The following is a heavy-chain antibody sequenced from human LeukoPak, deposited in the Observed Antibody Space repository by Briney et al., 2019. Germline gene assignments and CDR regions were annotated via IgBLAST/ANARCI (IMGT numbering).Heavy chain of an antibody. CDR2: IYYSGST. CDR1: GGSISSYY. CDR3: ARNYYGSGSYRFFDP. D-gene: IGHD3-10*01. J-gene: IGHJ5*02. Sequence: SETLSLTCTVSGGSISSYYWSWIRQPPGKGLEWIVYIYYSGSTKYNPYLQSRVSISVDTSKNQFSLKLSSVTAADTAVYYCARNYYGSGSYRFFDPWGEGTLVTVSS. V-gene: IGHV4-59*01.